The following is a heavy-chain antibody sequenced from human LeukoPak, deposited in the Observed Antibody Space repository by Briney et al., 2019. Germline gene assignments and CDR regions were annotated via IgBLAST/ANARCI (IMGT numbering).Heavy chain of an antibody. J-gene: IGHJ4*02. V-gene: IGHV3-74*01. D-gene: IGHD1-1*01. Sequence: QTGGSLRLSCVASGFTFRSYWMYWVRQDPGKGLVWVSGLKGDGSDITYADSVKGRFTISRDNAKNTVYLQMNSLRAEDTGVYYCARDLRAPPGYWGQGTLVIVSS. CDR3: ARDLRAPPGY. CDR2: LKGDGSDI. CDR1: GFTFRSYW.